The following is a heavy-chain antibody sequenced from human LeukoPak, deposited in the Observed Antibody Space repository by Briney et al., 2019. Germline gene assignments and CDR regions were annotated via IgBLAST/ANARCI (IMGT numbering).Heavy chain of an antibody. D-gene: IGHD2-15*01. CDR3: ARGALDAATPFDS. Sequence: GGSLRLSCAASGFTFSSYSMNWVRQAPGKGLEWVSSISSSSSYIYYADSVKGRFTISRDNAKNSLYLQMNSLRAEDTAVYYCARGALDAATPFDSWGQGTLVTVSS. V-gene: IGHV3-21*01. CDR1: GFTFSSYS. J-gene: IGHJ5*01. CDR2: ISSSSSYI.